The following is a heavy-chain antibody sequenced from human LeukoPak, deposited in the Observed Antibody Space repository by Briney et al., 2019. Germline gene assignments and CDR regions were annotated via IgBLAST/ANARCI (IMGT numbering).Heavy chain of an antibody. CDR3: ASYGSGSWGDAFDI. CDR2: IYYSGST. V-gene: IGHV4-30-4*01. J-gene: IGHJ3*02. CDR1: GGSISSDDYY. D-gene: IGHD3-10*01. Sequence: PSETLSLTCTVSGGSISSDDYYWSWIRQPPGKGLEWIGYIYYSGSTYYNPSLKSRVTISVDTSKNQFSLKLSSVTAADTAVYYCASYGSGSWGDAFDIWGQGTMVTVSS.